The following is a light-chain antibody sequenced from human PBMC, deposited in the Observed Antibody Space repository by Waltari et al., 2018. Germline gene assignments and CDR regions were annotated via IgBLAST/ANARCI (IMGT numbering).Light chain of an antibody. Sequence: DIVMTQSPDSLAVSLGERATINCRSSQCVLDQSHNFDYLAWSQQKPGQPPKLLFYWASTRESGGPDRFSGSGSGTEFTLTINSLQAEDVAIYYCQQYYSRPLTFGGGTRVEIK. V-gene: IGKV4-1*01. CDR1: QCVLDQSHNFDY. J-gene: IGKJ4*01. CDR2: WAS. CDR3: QQYYSRPLT.